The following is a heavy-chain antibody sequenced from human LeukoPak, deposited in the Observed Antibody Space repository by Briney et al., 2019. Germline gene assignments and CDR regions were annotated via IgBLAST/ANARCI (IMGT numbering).Heavy chain of an antibody. CDR3: ARDYPPYSSGWYDDYYYGMDV. D-gene: IGHD6-19*01. J-gene: IGHJ6*02. V-gene: IGHV3-23*01. CDR1: GFIFSSYV. Sequence: GGSLRLSCAASGFIFSSYVMNWVRQAPGKGLEWVSGISDSDDNTHYADSVKGRFTISRDNAKNSLYLQMNSLRAEDTAVYYCARDYPPYSSGWYDDYYYGMDVWGQGTTVTVSS. CDR2: ISDSDDNT.